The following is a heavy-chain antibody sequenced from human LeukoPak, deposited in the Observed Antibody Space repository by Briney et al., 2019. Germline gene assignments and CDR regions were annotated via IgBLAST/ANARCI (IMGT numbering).Heavy chain of an antibody. J-gene: IGHJ4*02. Sequence: GGSLRLSCAASGFTFSNDGMHWVRQAPGKGLEWVALIPSGGSDTYYADSVKGRFTISRDNAKNTLYLQMDSLRAEDTAVYYCATGSGNYFSYWGQGTLVTVAS. CDR3: ATGSGNYFSY. V-gene: IGHV3-33*05. CDR2: IPSGGSDT. D-gene: IGHD6-19*01. CDR1: GFTFSNDG.